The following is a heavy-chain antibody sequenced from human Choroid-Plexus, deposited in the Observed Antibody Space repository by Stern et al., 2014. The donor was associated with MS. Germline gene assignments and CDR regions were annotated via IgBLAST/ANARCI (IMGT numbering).Heavy chain of an antibody. CDR3: ARDQRGITIFGVVTDYYFLGMDV. V-gene: IGHV1-2*02. D-gene: IGHD3-3*01. J-gene: IGHJ6*02. Sequence: VQLVESGAEVKKLGASVKVSCKTSGYIFTGYYIHWVRQAPGQGLEWMAWVNPNTGGTKYAHKFQGRVTMTMDTSISTAYVELSSLTSDYTAVYYCARDQRGITIFGVVTDYYFLGMDVWGQGTTVTVSS. CDR2: VNPNTGGT. CDR1: GYIFTGYY.